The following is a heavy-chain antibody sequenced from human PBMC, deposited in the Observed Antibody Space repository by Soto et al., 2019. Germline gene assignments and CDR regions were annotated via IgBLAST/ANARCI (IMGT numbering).Heavy chain of an antibody. CDR3: ARGGSSWTLELYYYGMDV. CDR2: ISYDGSNK. D-gene: IGHD6-13*01. Sequence: QVQLVESGGGVVQPGRSLRLSCAASGFTFSSYAMHWVRQAPGKGLEWVAVISYDGSNKYYADSVKGRFTISRDNSKNTLYLQMNSLRAEDTAVYYCARGGSSWTLELYYYGMDVWGQGTTVTVSS. V-gene: IGHV3-30-3*01. J-gene: IGHJ6*02. CDR1: GFTFSSYA.